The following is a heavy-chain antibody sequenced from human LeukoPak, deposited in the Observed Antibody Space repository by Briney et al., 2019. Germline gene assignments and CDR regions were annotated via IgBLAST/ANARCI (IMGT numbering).Heavy chain of an antibody. CDR1: GYSISSGYY. Sequence: SETLSLTCTVSGYSISSGYYWGWIRQPPGKGLEWIGTIYHSGNTYYNPSLASRVIILVDTSKNEFSLKLSSVTAADTAVYYCARGIAAAGKGWLDPWGQGTLVTVSS. CDR3: ARGIAAAGKGWLDP. V-gene: IGHV4-38-2*02. CDR2: IYHSGNT. J-gene: IGHJ5*02. D-gene: IGHD6-13*01.